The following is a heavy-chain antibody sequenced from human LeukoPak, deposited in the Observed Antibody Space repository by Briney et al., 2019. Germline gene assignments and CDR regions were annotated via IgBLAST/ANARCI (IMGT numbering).Heavy chain of an antibody. V-gene: IGHV1-2*02. Sequence: ASVKVSCKASGYTFTGYYMHWVRQAPGQGLEWMGWINPNSGGTNYAQEFQGRVTMTRDTSISTAYMELSRLRSDDTAVYYCARVLSDYWGQGTLVTVSS. CDR3: ARVLSDY. CDR1: GYTFTGYY. J-gene: IGHJ4*02. D-gene: IGHD1-14*01. CDR2: INPNSGGT.